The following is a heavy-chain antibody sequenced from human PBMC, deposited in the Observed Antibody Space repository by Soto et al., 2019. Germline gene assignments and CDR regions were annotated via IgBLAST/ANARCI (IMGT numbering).Heavy chain of an antibody. V-gene: IGHV3-53*02. CDR3: ARVPGRL. Sequence: QLVETGGGLIQPGTSLTLSCAASGFSVSRNYMTWVRQAPGKGLEWVSFVYSGGATFYADSVQGRFILSREDSQNTMYLQMNNLRAEDTAVYYCARVPGRLWGRGTLVTVAS. CDR1: GFSVSRNY. D-gene: IGHD3-10*01. CDR2: VYSGGAT. J-gene: IGHJ4*02.